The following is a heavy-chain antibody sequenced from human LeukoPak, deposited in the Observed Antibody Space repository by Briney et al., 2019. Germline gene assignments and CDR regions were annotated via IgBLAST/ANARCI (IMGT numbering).Heavy chain of an antibody. Sequence: GGSLRLSCAASGFTFSGYEMKWVRQAPGKGVEWGSYISSSGSTIYYADSLKGRFTISRDNAKNSLYLQMNSLRAEDTAVYYCARGSEIVGASTGYWYFDLWGRGTLVTVSS. CDR1: GFTFSGYE. CDR2: ISSSGSTI. J-gene: IGHJ2*01. CDR3: ARGSEIVGASTGYWYFDL. V-gene: IGHV3-48*03. D-gene: IGHD1-26*01.